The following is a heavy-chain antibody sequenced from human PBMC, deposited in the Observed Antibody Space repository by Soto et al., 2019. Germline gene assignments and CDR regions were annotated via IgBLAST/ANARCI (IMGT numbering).Heavy chain of an antibody. CDR2: IYYSGST. D-gene: IGHD2-2*01. V-gene: IGHV4-39*01. J-gene: IGHJ6*03. Sequence: SETLSLTCTVSGGSISSSSYYWGWIRQPPGKGLEWIGSIYYSGSTYYNPSLKSRVTISVDTSKNQFSLKLSSVTAADTAVYNCARRGWYCSSTSCYRAPNYYYYYMDVWGKGTTVTVSS. CDR1: GGSISSSSYY. CDR3: ARRGWYCSSTSCYRAPNYYYYYMDV.